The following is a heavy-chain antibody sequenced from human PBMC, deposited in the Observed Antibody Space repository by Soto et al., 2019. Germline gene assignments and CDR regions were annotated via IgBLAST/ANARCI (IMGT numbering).Heavy chain of an antibody. V-gene: IGHV1-69*13. CDR1: GGTFSSYA. J-gene: IGHJ6*02. D-gene: IGHD2-2*01. CDR3: AGVCVVVPAAICDYYGMDV. Sequence: GASVKVSCKASGGTFSSYAISWVRQAPGQGLEWMGGIIPIFGTANYAQKFQGRVTITADESTSTAYMELSSLRSEDTAVYYCAGVCVVVPAAICDYYGMDVWGQGATVTVSS. CDR2: IIPIFGTA.